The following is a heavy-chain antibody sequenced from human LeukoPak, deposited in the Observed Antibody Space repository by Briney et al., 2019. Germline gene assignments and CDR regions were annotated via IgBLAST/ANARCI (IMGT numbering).Heavy chain of an antibody. J-gene: IGHJ4*02. Sequence: GGSLRLSCAASGFTFSTYAINWVRQAPGKGLEWVSSISSSSSYIYYADSVKGRFTISRDNAKNSLYLQMNSLRAEDMAVYYCARDRDYSGGYFGYWGQGALVTVSS. V-gene: IGHV3-21*01. CDR2: ISSSSSYI. CDR1: GFTFSTYA. D-gene: IGHD4-11*01. CDR3: ARDRDYSGGYFGY.